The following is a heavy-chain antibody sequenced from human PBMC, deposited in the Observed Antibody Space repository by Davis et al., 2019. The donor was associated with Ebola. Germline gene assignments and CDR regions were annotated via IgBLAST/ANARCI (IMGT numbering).Heavy chain of an antibody. D-gene: IGHD2-2*01. J-gene: IGHJ5*02. Sequence: PSETLSLTCAVYGGSFSGYYWSWIRQPPGKGLEWIGYIYYSGSTNYNPSLKSRVTISVDTSKNQFSLKLSSVTAADTAVYYCARGAGVVVPAAIVNWFDPWGQGTLVTVSS. V-gene: IGHV4-59*01. CDR2: IYYSGST. CDR3: ARGAGVVVPAAIVNWFDP. CDR1: GGSFSGYY.